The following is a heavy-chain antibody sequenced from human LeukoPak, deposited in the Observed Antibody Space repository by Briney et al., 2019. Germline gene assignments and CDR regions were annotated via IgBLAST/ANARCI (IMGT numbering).Heavy chain of an antibody. CDR2: INPNSGGT. CDR3: AGSNTMIVDTYFDY. CDR1: GYTFTGYY. V-gene: IGHV1-2*02. J-gene: IGHJ4*02. Sequence: ASVKVSCKASGYTFTGYYMHWVRQAPGQGLEWMGWINPNSGGTNYAQKFQGRVTMTRDTSISTAYMELSRLRSDDTAVYYCAGSNTMIVDTYFDYWGQGTLVTVSS. D-gene: IGHD3-22*01.